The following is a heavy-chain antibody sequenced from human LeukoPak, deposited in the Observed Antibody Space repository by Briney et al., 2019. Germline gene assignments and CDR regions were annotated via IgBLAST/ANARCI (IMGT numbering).Heavy chain of an antibody. J-gene: IGHJ4*02. CDR1: EFTFSSYW. V-gene: IGHV3-7*01. CDR3: ARDRRNYYDSSGYYDY. D-gene: IGHD3-22*01. CDR2: IKQDGSEK. Sequence: GGSLRLSCAASEFTFSSYWMSWVRQAPGKGREWVANIKQDGSEKYYVDSVKGRFTISRDNAKNSLYLQMNSLRAEDTAVYYCARDRRNYYDSSGYYDYWGQGTLVTVSS.